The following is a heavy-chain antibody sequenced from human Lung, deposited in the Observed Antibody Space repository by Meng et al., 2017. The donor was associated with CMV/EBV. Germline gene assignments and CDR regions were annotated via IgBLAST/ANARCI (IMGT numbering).Heavy chain of an antibody. D-gene: IGHD6-13*01. CDR3: ARQTDTEGIAAAPDV. CDR2: IYYSGST. CDR1: GGSISSSSYY. Sequence: SETLSLXCTVSGGSISSSSYYWGWIRQPPGKGLEWIGSIYYSGSTYYNPSLKSRVTISVDTSKNQFSLKLSSVTAADTAVYYCARQTDTEGIAAAPDVWGGGXTVTVSS. V-gene: IGHV4-39*01. J-gene: IGHJ6*04.